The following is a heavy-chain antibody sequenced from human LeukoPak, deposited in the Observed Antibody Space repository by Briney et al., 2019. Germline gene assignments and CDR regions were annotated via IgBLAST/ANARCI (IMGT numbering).Heavy chain of an antibody. D-gene: IGHD6-13*01. CDR3: ARLSQQMSAFDI. Sequence: PSETLSLTCTVSGGSISSYYWSWIRQPPGKGREWMGYIYYSGSTNYNPSLKSRVTISVDTSKNQFSLKLSSVTAADTAVYYCARLSQQMSAFDIWGQGTMVTVSS. CDR1: GGSISSYY. CDR2: IYYSGST. V-gene: IGHV4-59*08. J-gene: IGHJ3*02.